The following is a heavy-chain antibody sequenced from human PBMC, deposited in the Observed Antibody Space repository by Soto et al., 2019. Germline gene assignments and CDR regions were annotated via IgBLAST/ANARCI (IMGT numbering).Heavy chain of an antibody. D-gene: IGHD4-17*01. V-gene: IGHV1-18*01. CDR3: AKTYGDFYWYFDL. J-gene: IGHJ2*01. CDR1: GYTFTSYG. Sequence: QAQLVQSGTEVKRPGASVKVSCKASGYTFTSYGISWVRQAPGQGLEWLGWIRVYNGATSYAEKLQGRVTVTIDPSANTAYMELRNLRSDDTAVYFCAKTYGDFYWYFDLWGRGTLVTVSS. CDR2: IRVYNGAT.